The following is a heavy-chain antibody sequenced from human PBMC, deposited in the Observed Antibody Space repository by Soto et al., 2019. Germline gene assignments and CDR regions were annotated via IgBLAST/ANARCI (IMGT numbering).Heavy chain of an antibody. CDR1: GYSFTSYW. J-gene: IGHJ6*02. D-gene: IGHD6-19*01. CDR3: ARLNRSSGWYRYYYYYGMDV. Sequence: GKSLKISCKGSGYSFTSYWISWVRQMPGKGLEWMGRIDPSDSYTNYSPSFQGHVTISADKSISTAYLQWSSLKASDTAMYYCARLNRSSGWYRYYYYYGMDVWGQGTTVTVSS. V-gene: IGHV5-10-1*01. CDR2: IDPSDSYT.